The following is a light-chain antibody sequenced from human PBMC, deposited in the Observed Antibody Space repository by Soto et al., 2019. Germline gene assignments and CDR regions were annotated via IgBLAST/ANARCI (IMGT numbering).Light chain of an antibody. CDR2: VAS. V-gene: IGKV3-20*01. CDR3: QQYCRSPFT. Sequence: EIVLTQSPGTLSLSPGERATLSCRASQSVSSNNLAWYQQRPGQAPRVVIYVASTRATGIPERFSGSGSETDFTLTISRLEPEDFAVYYCQQYCRSPFTFGPGAKVDIK. CDR1: QSVSSNN. J-gene: IGKJ3*01.